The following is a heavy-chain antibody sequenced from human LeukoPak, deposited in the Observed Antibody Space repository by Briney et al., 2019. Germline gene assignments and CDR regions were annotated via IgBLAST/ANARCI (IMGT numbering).Heavy chain of an antibody. V-gene: IGHV3-73*01. CDR1: GFTFSASA. Sequence: GGSLRLSCAASGFTFSASAIHWVRQASGKGLEWVGRIRSKGNSYATAYAASVKGRFTISRDDSRNTAYLQMNSLKTEDAAVYYCSRLFDTAIDYWGQGTLVTVSS. CDR2: IRSKGNSYAT. D-gene: IGHD5-18*01. CDR3: SRLFDTAIDY. J-gene: IGHJ4*02.